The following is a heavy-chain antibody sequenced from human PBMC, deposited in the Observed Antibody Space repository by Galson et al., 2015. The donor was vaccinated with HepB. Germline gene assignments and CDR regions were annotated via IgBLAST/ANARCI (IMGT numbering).Heavy chain of an antibody. V-gene: IGHV4-30-2*04. Sequence: YSNPSLKGRVTISVDTSKNQFSLNLSSVTAADAAVYYCVRDGRADTRYWGQGILVIVSS. CDR3: VRDGRADTRY. J-gene: IGHJ4*02. D-gene: IGHD1-1*01.